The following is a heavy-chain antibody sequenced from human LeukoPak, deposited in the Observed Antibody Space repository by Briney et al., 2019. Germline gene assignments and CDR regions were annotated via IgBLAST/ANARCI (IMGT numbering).Heavy chain of an antibody. J-gene: IGHJ4*02. Sequence: GGSLRLSCEASGCIFSDHWMGWVRQAPGKGLECVANIKHDGSGKEYVDSVKGRFTISIDNAKNSVYLEMSSLRAEDTAVYYCAKWRWRQSEYEDWGQGTLVTVSS. CDR2: IKHDGSGK. D-gene: IGHD5-24*01. CDR3: AKWRWRQSEYED. V-gene: IGHV3-7*01. CDR1: GCIFSDHW.